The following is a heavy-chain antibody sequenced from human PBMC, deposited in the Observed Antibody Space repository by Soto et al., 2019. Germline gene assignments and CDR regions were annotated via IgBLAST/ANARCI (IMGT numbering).Heavy chain of an antibody. CDR3: LPVGKYDMDV. Sequence: EVQLVESGGGLVQPGGSLRLSCAASGFTFRTYWMYWVRQAPGKGLVWVSRINSDGSSTIYADSVKGRFTISRDNAKNTLYLQMNSLRADDTAVYYCLPVGKYDMDVWGQGTTVTVSS. CDR1: GFTFRTYW. J-gene: IGHJ6*02. CDR2: INSDGSST. V-gene: IGHV3-74*01.